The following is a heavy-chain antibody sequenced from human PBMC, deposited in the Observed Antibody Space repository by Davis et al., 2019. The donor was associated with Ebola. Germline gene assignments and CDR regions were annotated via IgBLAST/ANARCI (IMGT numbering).Heavy chain of an antibody. D-gene: IGHD3-22*01. CDR3: ARETRFYDSSGYYSDVFDI. V-gene: IGHV1-69*13. J-gene: IGHJ3*02. CDR2: IIPMSGVT. CDR1: GGTFSIFS. Sequence: SVKVSCKAAGGTFSIFSFIWVRQAPGQGLEWMGGIIPMSGVTNYAQRFEDRVTVTADESTRIVFMELSRLRTEDTALYFCARETRFYDSSGYYSDVFDIWGQGTMVTVSS.